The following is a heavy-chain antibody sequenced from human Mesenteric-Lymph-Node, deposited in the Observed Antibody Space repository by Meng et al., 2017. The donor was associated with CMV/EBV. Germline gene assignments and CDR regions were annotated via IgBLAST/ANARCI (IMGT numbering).Heavy chain of an antibody. CDR2: IYGGDSST. Sequence: GESLKISCAASGFIFSSYAMSWVRQAPGKGLEWVSVIYGGDSSTNYADSVKGRFTISRDTSKNTLYLHINSLRAEDTAVYFCAGGGTTYYYYYAMDVWGQGATVTVSS. V-gene: IGHV3-23*03. D-gene: IGHD1-26*01. CDR3: AGGGTTYYYYYAMDV. J-gene: IGHJ6*02. CDR1: GFIFSSYA.